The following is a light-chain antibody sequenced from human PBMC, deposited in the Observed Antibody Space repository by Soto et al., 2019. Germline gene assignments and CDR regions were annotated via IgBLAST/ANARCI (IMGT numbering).Light chain of an antibody. V-gene: IGKV3-20*01. CDR1: QSVSSSY. Sequence: EIVLTQSPGTLSLSPGERATLSCRASQSVSSSYLAWYQQKPGQAPRLLIYGASSRATGIPARFSGSGSGTDFTLTISRPEPEDFAVYYCQQYGSSPPYTFGQGTKLEIK. CDR2: GAS. J-gene: IGKJ2*01. CDR3: QQYGSSPPYT.